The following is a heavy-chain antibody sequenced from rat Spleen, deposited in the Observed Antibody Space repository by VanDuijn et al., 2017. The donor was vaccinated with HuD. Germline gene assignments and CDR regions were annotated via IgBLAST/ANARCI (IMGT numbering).Heavy chain of an antibody. CDR3: ARSDGVHYYLPCAD. CDR2: INSAGNT. Sequence: VQLKESGPGLVQPSQSLSLTCSVTGYSITSAYRWNWIRKFPGNKLEWMGYINSAGNTNYNPSLKSRISIIRDPSKNQFFLKVNSVSSEDTATYYCARSDGVHYYLPCADWGQGTLVTASS. J-gene: IGHJ3*01. D-gene: IGHD1-1*01. CDR1: GYSITSAYR. V-gene: IGHV3-3*01.